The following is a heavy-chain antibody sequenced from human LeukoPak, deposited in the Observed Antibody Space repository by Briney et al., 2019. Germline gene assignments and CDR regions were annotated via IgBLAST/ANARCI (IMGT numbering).Heavy chain of an antibody. V-gene: IGHV1-2*02. J-gene: IGHJ5*02. D-gene: IGHD2-2*01. Sequence: GASVKVSCKASGYTFTGYYLHWVRQAPGQGLEWIGRINPNSGGTNYAQKFHGRVTATRDTSINTAYMELSRLTSDDTALYYCAREVGVLAHQGGWFDPWGQGTLVTVSS. CDR2: INPNSGGT. CDR3: AREVGVLAHQGGWFDP. CDR1: GYTFTGYY.